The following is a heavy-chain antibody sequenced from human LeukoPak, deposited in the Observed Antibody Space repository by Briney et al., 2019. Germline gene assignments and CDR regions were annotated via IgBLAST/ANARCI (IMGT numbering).Heavy chain of an antibody. CDR3: AKDPLSLDPLWFGELSTRKNMDV. D-gene: IGHD3-10*01. CDR2: MSGSGGST. CDR1: GFTFSSYG. V-gene: IGHV3-23*01. J-gene: IGHJ6*03. Sequence: PGGSLRLSCAASGFTFSSYGMSWVRQAPGKGLEWVSGMSGSGGSTYYADSVKGRFTISRDNSKNTLYLQMNSLRAEDTALYYCAKDPLSLDPLWFGELSTRKNMDVWGKGTTVTISS.